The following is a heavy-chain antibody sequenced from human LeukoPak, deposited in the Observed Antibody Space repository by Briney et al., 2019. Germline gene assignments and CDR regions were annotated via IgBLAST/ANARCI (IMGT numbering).Heavy chain of an antibody. CDR3: ARGQERVRDYDFWSGYRELWFDP. CDR1: GGSFSGYY. D-gene: IGHD3-3*01. J-gene: IGHJ5*02. CDR2: INHSGST. V-gene: IGHV4-34*01. Sequence: SETLSLTCAVYGGSFSGYYWSWIRQAPGKGLEWIGEINHSGSTNYNPSLKSRVTISVDTSKNQFSLKLSSVTAADTAVYYCARGQERVRDYDFWSGYRELWFDPWGQGTLVTVSS.